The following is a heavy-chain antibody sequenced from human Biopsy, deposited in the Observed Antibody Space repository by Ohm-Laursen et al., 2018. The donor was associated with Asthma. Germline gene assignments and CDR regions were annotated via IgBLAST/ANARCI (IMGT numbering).Heavy chain of an antibody. Sequence: SLRLSCAASGFAVSRDYMFWVRQAPGKGLEWVSVIYSGGTSHTADSVRGRFTISRGYSKNTLYLQMHSLRAEDTAVYYCARGDSSNWSHYYFDYWGQGTPVTVSS. J-gene: IGHJ4*02. D-gene: IGHD3-22*01. CDR3: ARGDSSNWSHYYFDY. CDR1: GFAVSRDY. V-gene: IGHV3-53*01. CDR2: IYSGGTS.